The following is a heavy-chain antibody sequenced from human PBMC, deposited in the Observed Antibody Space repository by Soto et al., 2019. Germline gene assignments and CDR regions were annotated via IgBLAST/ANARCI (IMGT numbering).Heavy chain of an antibody. Sequence: QVQLVQSGAEVKKPGASVKVSCKASGYTFTSYYMHWVRHAPGQGLEWMGIIKPSGGSTSYAQKFQGRVTMTRDTSTSKVYMELSSLRSEDTAVYSCARALLYGDYDYWGQGTLVTVSS. D-gene: IGHD4-17*01. CDR3: ARALLYGDYDY. J-gene: IGHJ4*02. CDR2: IKPSGGST. CDR1: GYTFTSYY. V-gene: IGHV1-46*03.